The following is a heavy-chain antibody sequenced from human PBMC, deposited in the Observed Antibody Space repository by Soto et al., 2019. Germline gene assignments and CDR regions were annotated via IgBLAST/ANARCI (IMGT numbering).Heavy chain of an antibody. CDR1: GGSISSYY. D-gene: IGHD1-26*01. CDR3: ASSQGVGPDY. Sequence: QVQLQESGPGLVKPSETLSLTCTVSGGSISSYYWSWIRQPPGKGLEWIGYIYYSGSTNYNPSLKSRVTISVDTSKNQFSLKLSSVTAADTAVYYCASSQGVGPDYWGQGTLVTVSS. V-gene: IGHV4-59*01. J-gene: IGHJ4*02. CDR2: IYYSGST.